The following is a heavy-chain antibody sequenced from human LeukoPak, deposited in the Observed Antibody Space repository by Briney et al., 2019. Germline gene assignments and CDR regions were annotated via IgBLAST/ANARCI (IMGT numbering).Heavy chain of an antibody. J-gene: IGHJ4*02. CDR1: GGSISSSSYY. CDR3: ASAERSWFGDWGPYYFDY. Sequence: PSETLSLTCTVSGGSISSSSYYWGWIRQPPGKGLEWIGSIYYSGSTYYNPSLKSRVTISVDTSKNQFSLKLSSVTAADTAVYYCASAERSWFGDWGPYYFDYWGQGTLVTVSS. CDR2: IYYSGST. D-gene: IGHD3-10*01. V-gene: IGHV4-39*01.